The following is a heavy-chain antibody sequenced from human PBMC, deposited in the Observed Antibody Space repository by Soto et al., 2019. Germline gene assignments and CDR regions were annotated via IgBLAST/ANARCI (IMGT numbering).Heavy chain of an antibody. CDR3: ARPFSNYYDSSGYYYGSSFQH. CDR1: GYSFTSYW. CDR2: IDPSDSYT. D-gene: IGHD3-22*01. J-gene: IGHJ1*01. Sequence: PGESLKISCKGSGYSFTSYWISWVRQMPGKGLEWMGRIDPSDSYTNYSPSFQGHVTISADKSISTAYLQWSSLKASDTAMYYCARPFSNYYDSSGYYYGSSFQHWGQCTLVTVSS. V-gene: IGHV5-10-1*01.